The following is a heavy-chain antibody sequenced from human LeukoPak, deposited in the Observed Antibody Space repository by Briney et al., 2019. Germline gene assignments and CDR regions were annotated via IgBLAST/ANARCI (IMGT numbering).Heavy chain of an antibody. CDR3: ARGGGWLLRAYYFDY. CDR1: GFTFSSYW. CDR2: IKQDGSEK. D-gene: IGHD5-12*01. V-gene: IGHV3-7*01. Sequence: GGSLRLSCAASGFTFSSYWMSWVRQAPGKGLEWVANIKQDGSEKYYVDSVKGRFTISRDNAKNSLYLQMNSLRAEDTAVYYCARGGGWLLRAYYFDYWGQGTLVTVSS. J-gene: IGHJ4*02.